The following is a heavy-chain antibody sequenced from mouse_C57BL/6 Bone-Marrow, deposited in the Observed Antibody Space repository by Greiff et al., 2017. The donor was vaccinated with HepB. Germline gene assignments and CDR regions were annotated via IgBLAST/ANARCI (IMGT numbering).Heavy chain of an antibody. CDR2: ISSGSSTI. Sequence: EVQLVESGGGLVKPGGSLKLSCAASGFTFSDYGMHWVRQAPEKGLEWVAYISSGSSTIYYADTVKGRFTISRDNAKNTLFLQMTSLRSGDTAMYYCARLTTVGGFAYWGQGTLVTVSA. V-gene: IGHV5-17*01. D-gene: IGHD1-1*01. CDR1: GFTFSDYG. J-gene: IGHJ3*01. CDR3: ARLTTVGGFAY.